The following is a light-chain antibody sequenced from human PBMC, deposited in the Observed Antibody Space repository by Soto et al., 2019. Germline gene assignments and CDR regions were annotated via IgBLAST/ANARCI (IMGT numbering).Light chain of an antibody. CDR3: HQYYSYPVT. V-gene: IGKV1-8*01. J-gene: IGKJ1*01. CDR1: QAISSY. Sequence: AIRMTQSPSSFSASTGDRVTITCRASQAISSYLAWYQQKPGKAPKLLIYAASTLQSGVPSSFSGSGSGTDFTLTISVLQSEDFATYYSHQYYSYPVTFGQGTKVEIK. CDR2: AAS.